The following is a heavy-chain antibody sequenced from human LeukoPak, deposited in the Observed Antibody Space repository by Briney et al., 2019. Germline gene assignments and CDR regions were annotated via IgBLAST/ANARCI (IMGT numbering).Heavy chain of an antibody. CDR1: GGTFSSYA. Sequence: GASVKVSCKASGGTFSSYAISWVRQAPGQGLEWMGIINPSGGSTSYAQKFQGRVTMTRDTSTSTVYMELSSLRSEDTAVYYCARTVFGVVTHFDYWGQGTLVTVSS. J-gene: IGHJ4*02. CDR2: INPSGGST. CDR3: ARTVFGVVTHFDY. V-gene: IGHV1-46*03. D-gene: IGHD3-3*01.